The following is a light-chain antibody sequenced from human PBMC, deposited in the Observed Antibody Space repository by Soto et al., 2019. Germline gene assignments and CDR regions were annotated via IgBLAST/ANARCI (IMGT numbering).Light chain of an antibody. CDR2: GAS. CDR3: QKYGSSPLT. V-gene: IGKV3-20*01. CDR1: QSVSSSY. J-gene: IGKJ4*01. Sequence: EIVLTQSPGTLSLSPGERATLSCRASQSVSSSYLAWYQQKPGQAPRLLIYGASRRATGIPDRFSGSGSGTDFSRTISRLEPEDFAVYYCQKYGSSPLTFGGGTKVEIK.